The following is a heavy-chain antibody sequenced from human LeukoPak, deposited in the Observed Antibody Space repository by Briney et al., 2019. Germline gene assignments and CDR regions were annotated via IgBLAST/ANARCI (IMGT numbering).Heavy chain of an antibody. V-gene: IGHV3-11*04. D-gene: IGHD2-21*01. CDR1: GFTFSDYY. CDR2: ISGSDDSI. CDR3: ARTLWPYDAFDI. Sequence: GGSLRLSCAASGFTFSDYYMTWIRQAPGKGLEWLSYISGSDDSIYYADSVKGRFTISRDNAKNSLYLQMHSLRAEDTAVYYCARTLWPYDAFDIWGQGTMVTVSS. J-gene: IGHJ3*02.